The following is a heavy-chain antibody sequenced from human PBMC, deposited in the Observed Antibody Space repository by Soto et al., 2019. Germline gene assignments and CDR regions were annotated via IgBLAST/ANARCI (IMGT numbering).Heavy chain of an antibody. CDR3: ARWVTIGSRPDSSGSGLFDY. J-gene: IGHJ4*02. CDR1: GGSISSYY. CDR2: IYYSGST. D-gene: IGHD3-22*01. V-gene: IGHV4-59*01. Sequence: SETLSLTCTVSGGSISSYYWSWIRQPPGKGLEWIGYIYYSGSTNYNPSLKSRVTISVDTSKNQFSLKLSSVTAADTAVYYCARWVTIGSRPDSSGSGLFDYWGQGTLVTVSS.